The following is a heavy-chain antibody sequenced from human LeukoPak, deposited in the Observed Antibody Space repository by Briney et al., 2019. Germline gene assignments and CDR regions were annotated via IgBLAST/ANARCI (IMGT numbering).Heavy chain of an antibody. CDR2: INTDGSST. V-gene: IGHV3-74*01. D-gene: IGHD6-19*01. J-gene: IGHJ4*02. CDR3: ARVSAVAGTGPFDY. CDR1: GFTFSNYW. Sequence: GGSLRLSCAASGFTFSNYWTHWVRQAPGKGLVWVSRINTDGSSTTYADSVKGRFTISRDNAKNTLYLQMNSLRAEDTAVYYCARVSAVAGTGPFDYWGQGTLVTVSS.